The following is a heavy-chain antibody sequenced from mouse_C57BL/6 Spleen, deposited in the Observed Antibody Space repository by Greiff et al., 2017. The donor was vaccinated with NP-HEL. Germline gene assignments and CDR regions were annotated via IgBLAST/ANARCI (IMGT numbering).Heavy chain of an antibody. CDR3: VRQDGYSTYYAMDY. Sequence: EVKLMESGGGLVQPKGSLKLSCAASGFSFNTYAMNWVRQAPGKGLEWVARIRSKSNNYATYYADSVKDRFTISRDDSESMLYLQMNNLNTEDTAMYYCVRQDGYSTYYAMDYWGQGTSVTVSS. J-gene: IGHJ4*01. D-gene: IGHD2-3*01. CDR1: GFSFNTYA. CDR2: IRSKSNNYAT. V-gene: IGHV10-1*01.